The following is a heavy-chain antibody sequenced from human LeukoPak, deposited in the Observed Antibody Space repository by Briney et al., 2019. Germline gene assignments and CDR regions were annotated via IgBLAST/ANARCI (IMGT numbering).Heavy chain of an antibody. J-gene: IGHJ4*02. CDR3: ARRSGYCSSTGCSPGDY. CDR2: ISAYNGNT. CDR1: GYTFATYG. D-gene: IGHD2-2*01. Sequence: ASVKVSCKASGYTFATYGISWVRQAPGQGLEWMGWISAYNGNTNYAQKLQGRVTMTTDTSTSTAYMELRSLRSDDTAMYYCARRSGYCSSTGCSPGDYWGQGTLVTVSS. V-gene: IGHV1-18*01.